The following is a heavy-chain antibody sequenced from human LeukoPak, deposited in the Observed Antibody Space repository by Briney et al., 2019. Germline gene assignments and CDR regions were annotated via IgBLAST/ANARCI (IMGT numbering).Heavy chain of an antibody. CDR1: GASLSSGDYY. Sequence: SETLSLTCTVSGASLSSGDYYWRWIRQPPGKGLEWIGYIYYSGSTNYNPSLKSRVTISVDTSKNQFSLKLSSVTAADTAVYYCARGLSYCSGGSCYSNWFDPWGQGTLVTVSS. D-gene: IGHD2-15*01. CDR3: ARGLSYCSGGSCYSNWFDP. J-gene: IGHJ5*02. V-gene: IGHV4-61*08. CDR2: IYYSGST.